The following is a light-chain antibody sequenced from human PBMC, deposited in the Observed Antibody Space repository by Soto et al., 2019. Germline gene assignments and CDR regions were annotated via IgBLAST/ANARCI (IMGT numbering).Light chain of an antibody. CDR3: SSYAGTHIV. V-gene: IGLV2-8*01. J-gene: IGLJ1*01. Sequence: QSVLAQPPSPSRSPGPSVPISCPGTNSDVGTYNSVSWYQQHPGKAPKLMMYEVTKRPAGVPDRFSGSKSGNTASLTVSGLQAEDEADYYCSSYAGTHIVFGIGTKVTVL. CDR2: EVT. CDR1: NSDVGTYNS.